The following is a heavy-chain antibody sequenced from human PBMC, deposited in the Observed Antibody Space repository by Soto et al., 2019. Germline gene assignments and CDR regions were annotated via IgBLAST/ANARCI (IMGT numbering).Heavy chain of an antibody. J-gene: IGHJ4*02. CDR1: GFTVSNYG. CDR3: GRDPDSGARYYLDL. CDR2: KWFFESGVNE. V-gene: IGHV3-33*01. D-gene: IGHD1-26*01. Sequence: AGPLSLSWATSGFTVSNYGIHWVRVAPGKGLEWVAVKWFFESGVNEYYADSVNGRFAISRDDSKQTAYLEMKSLRAEDTAVYYCGRDPDSGARYYLDLWGQGTEVTAYS.